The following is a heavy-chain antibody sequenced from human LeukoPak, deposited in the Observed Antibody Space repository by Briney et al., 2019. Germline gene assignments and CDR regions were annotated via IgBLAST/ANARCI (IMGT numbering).Heavy chain of an antibody. CDR2: INPNSGGT. CDR3: ARDGMGDWPSSWFDP. D-gene: IGHD2-21*02. J-gene: IGHJ5*02. V-gene: IGHV1-2*02. Sequence: GASVKVSCKASGYTFTGYYMHWVRQAPGQGLEWMGWINPNSGGTNYAQKFQGRVTMTRDTSISTAYMELSRLRSDDTAVYYCARDGMGDWPSSWFDPWGQGTLVTVSS. CDR1: GYTFTGYY.